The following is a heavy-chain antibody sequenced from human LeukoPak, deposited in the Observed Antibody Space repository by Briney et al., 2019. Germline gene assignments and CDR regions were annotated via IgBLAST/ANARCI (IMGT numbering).Heavy chain of an antibody. CDR3: ARDRLYCSGGSCYSEPGAVSALNWFDP. V-gene: IGHV3-33*01. D-gene: IGHD2-15*01. J-gene: IGHJ5*02. Sequence: GGSLRLSCAASGFIFSTYGMHWVRQAPGKGLEWVAVIWYDGSNKYYADSVKGRFTISRDNSKNTLYLQMNSLRAEDTAVYYCARDRLYCSGGSCYSEPGAVSALNWFDPWGQGTLVTVSS. CDR1: GFIFSTYG. CDR2: IWYDGSNK.